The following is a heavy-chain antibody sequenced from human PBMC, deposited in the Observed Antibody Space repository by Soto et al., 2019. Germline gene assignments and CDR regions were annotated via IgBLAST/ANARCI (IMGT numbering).Heavy chain of an antibody. CDR1: GGTFSRYA. V-gene: IGHV1-69*13. CDR3: ARTPRSYYDSSGDDAFDI. Sequence: GASVKVSCKASGGTFSRYAISWVRQAPGQGLEWMGGIIPIFGTANYAQKFQGRVTITADESTSTAYMELSSLRSEDTAVYYCARTPRSYYDSSGDDAFDIWGQGTMVTVSS. J-gene: IGHJ3*02. D-gene: IGHD3-22*01. CDR2: IIPIFGTA.